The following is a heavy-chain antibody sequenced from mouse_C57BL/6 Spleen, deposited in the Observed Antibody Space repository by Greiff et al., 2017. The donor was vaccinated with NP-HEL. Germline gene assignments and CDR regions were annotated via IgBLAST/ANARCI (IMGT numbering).Heavy chain of an antibody. J-gene: IGHJ4*01. CDR2: INPNYGTS. CDR1: GYSFTDYN. Sequence: VHVKQSGPELVKPGASVKISSKASGYSFTDYNMNWVKQSNGKSLEWIGVINPNYGTSSYNQKFKGKATLTVDQSSSSAYMHLNSQTSEDSAVYYCARGRGGLPRVYAMDYWGQGTSVTVSS. D-gene: IGHD2-4*01. V-gene: IGHV1-39*01. CDR3: ARGRGGLPRVYAMDY.